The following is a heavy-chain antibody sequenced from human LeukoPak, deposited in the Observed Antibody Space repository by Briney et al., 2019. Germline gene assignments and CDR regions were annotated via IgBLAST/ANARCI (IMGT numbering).Heavy chain of an antibody. J-gene: IGHJ4*02. CDR1: RFTFSSYW. CDR3: ARDGEGSKVGATDY. CDR2: IKQDGSEK. D-gene: IGHD1-26*01. V-gene: IGHV3-7*01. Sequence: GGSLRLSCAASRFTFSSYWMTWVRQAPGKGLEWVANIKQDGSEKYYVDSVRGRFTISRDNTRNAVYLRMKSLRAEDTAVYYCARDGEGSKVGATDYWGQGTLVTVSS.